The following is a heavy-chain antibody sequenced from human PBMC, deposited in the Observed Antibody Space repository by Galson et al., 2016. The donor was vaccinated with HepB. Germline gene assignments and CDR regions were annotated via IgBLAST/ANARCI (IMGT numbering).Heavy chain of an antibody. CDR2: ISASGTTT. D-gene: IGHD2-21*02. CDR3: ARDPSHCGGDGGHLGI. J-gene: IGHJ1*01. Sequence: SLRLSCAASGFTFSNNAMNWVRQAPGKGLEWISYISASGTTTYYADSVRGRLTISRDNVKNTLFLQMNSLRDEDTAVYYCARDPSHCGGDGGHLGIWGPGALVTVSS. CDR1: GFTFSNNA. V-gene: IGHV3-48*02.